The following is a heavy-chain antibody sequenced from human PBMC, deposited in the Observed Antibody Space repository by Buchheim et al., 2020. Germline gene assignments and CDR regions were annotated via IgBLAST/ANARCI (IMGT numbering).Heavy chain of an antibody. Sequence: QVQLVESGGGVVQPGRSLRLSCAASGFPFSSYAMHWVRQAPGKGLEWVAVIWYDGSQKYYADSVTGCFTISRDNSKNTIFLQMNSLRAEDTAVYYCASGDSSGHYYGASDYWGQGTL. D-gene: IGHD3-22*01. CDR2: IWYDGSQK. CDR3: ASGDSSGHYYGASDY. CDR1: GFPFSSYA. V-gene: IGHV3-33*08. J-gene: IGHJ4*02.